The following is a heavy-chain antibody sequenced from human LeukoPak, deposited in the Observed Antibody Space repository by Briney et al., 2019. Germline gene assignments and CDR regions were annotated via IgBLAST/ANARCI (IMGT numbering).Heavy chain of an antibody. CDR3: ARVYHGSGPGEAFDI. J-gene: IGHJ3*02. V-gene: IGHV4-30-4*01. D-gene: IGHD3-10*01. CDR2: FYYSGST. CDR1: GGSISSGDYY. Sequence: SQTLSLTCTVSGGSISSGDYYWSWIRQPPGKGLEWIGYFYYSGSTYYNPSLKSRVTISVDTSKNQFSLKLSSVTAADTAVYYCARVYHGSGPGEAFDIWGQGTMVTVSS.